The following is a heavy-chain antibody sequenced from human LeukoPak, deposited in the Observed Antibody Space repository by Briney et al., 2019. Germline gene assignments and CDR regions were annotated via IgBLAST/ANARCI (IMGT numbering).Heavy chain of an antibody. J-gene: IGHJ6*02. CDR2: IIPIFGTA. V-gene: IGHV1-69*13. CDR1: GGTFISYA. Sequence: GASVKVSCKASGGTFISYAISWVRQAPGQGLEWMGGIIPIFGTANYAQKFQGRVTITADESTSTAYMELSSLRSEDTAVYYCARGLVGATGYYGMDVWGQGTTVTVSS. D-gene: IGHD1-26*01. CDR3: ARGLVGATGYYGMDV.